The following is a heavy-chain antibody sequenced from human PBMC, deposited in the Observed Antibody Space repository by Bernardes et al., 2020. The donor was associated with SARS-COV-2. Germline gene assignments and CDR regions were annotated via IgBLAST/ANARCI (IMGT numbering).Heavy chain of an antibody. V-gene: IGHV4-39*01. CDR2: ISYNGRT. Sequence: SETLSLTCTVSGVSVSKSGYYWGWIRQPPGKGLEWIGSISYNGRTDYSPSLTSRVTISMDTSQNQISLRLTSVPAADTAVYYCARTLAGSYDPFLDWGQGTLVTVSS. CDR3: ARTLAGSYDPFLD. D-gene: IGHD3-3*01. J-gene: IGHJ4*02. CDR1: GVSVSKSGYY.